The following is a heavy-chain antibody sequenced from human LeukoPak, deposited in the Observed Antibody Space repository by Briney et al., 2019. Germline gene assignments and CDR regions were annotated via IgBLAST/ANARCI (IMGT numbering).Heavy chain of an antibody. CDR1: GGSISSYY. CDR2: IYSSGTT. D-gene: IGHD6-13*01. Sequence: SETLSLTCTVSGGSISSYYWSWLRQPAGKGLQWIGRIYSSGTTYYNQSLKSRVTMSVDTSKNQFSLKLSSVTAADTAVYYCARVMDQQMDRSFDYWGQGILVTVSS. V-gene: IGHV4-4*07. J-gene: IGHJ4*02. CDR3: ARVMDQQMDRSFDY.